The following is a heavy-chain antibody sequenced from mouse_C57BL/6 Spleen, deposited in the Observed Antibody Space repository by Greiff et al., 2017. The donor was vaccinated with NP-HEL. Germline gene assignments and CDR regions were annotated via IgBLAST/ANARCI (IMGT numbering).Heavy chain of an antibody. D-gene: IGHD1-1*01. CDR3: AICGSSYMGYAMDY. CDR1: GYTFTDYY. J-gene: IGHJ4*01. CDR2: INPNNGGT. Sequence: VQLQQSGPELVKPGASVKISCKASGYTFTDYYMNWVKQSHGKSLEWIGDINPNNGGTSYNQKFKGKATLTVDKSSSTAYMELRSLTSEDSAVYYCAICGSSYMGYAMDYWGQGTSVTVSS. V-gene: IGHV1-26*01.